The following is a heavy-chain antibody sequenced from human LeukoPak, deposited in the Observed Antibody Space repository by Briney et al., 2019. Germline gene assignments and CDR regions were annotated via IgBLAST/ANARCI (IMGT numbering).Heavy chain of an antibody. CDR3: AGGVVGAPVGLDY. J-gene: IGHJ4*02. CDR2: MYSDGTT. CDR1: GFSVSYSY. V-gene: IGHV3-53*01. D-gene: IGHD1-26*01. Sequence: GGSLRLSCAASGFSVSYSYMSWVRQAPGKGLEWVSVMYSDGTTYYADSVKGRFTISRDNSKNTLYLQMNSLRAEDTAMYYCAGGVVGAPVGLDYWGQGTLVTVSS.